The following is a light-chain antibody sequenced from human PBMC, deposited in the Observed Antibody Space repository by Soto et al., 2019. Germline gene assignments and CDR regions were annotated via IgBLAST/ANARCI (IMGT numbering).Light chain of an antibody. CDR2: GVS. J-gene: IGKJ1*01. V-gene: IGKV3-15*01. CDR3: QQYYNWPRT. CDR1: QSITST. Sequence: EIVMTQSPATLSVSPGERATLSCRASQSITSTVAWYQQKPGQAPRLLIYGVSTRATGIPARFSGSGSGTELTITISSLQPEDFEVYYCQQYYNWPRTFGQGTKVDIK.